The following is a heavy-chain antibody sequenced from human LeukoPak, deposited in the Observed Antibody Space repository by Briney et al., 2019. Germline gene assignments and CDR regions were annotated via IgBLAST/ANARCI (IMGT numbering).Heavy chain of an antibody. CDR2: ITFDGGKK. D-gene: IGHD2-8*01. CDR1: GLTFSNYG. CDR3: ANEDNNGRTRVGFAS. J-gene: IGHJ4*02. Sequence: PGGSLRLSCLVSGLTFSNYGIHWVRQAPGKGLEWVAVITFDGGKKYYADAVRGRFTISRDNSKNTVYLQMNSLRADDMAVYHCANEDNNGRTRVGFASWGQGTLVTVSS. V-gene: IGHV3-30*18.